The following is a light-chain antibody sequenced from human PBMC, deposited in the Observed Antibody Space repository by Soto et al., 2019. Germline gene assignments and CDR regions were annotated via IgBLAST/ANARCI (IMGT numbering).Light chain of an antibody. CDR1: SSDVGGYNY. V-gene: IGLV2-14*01. J-gene: IGLJ2*01. CDR2: DVS. CDR3: SSYTSSSPR. Sequence: QSALTQPASVSGSPGQSITISCTGTSSDVGGYNYVSWYQQHPGKAPKLMIYDVSNRPSGVSNRFSGSKSGNTASLTISGLQAEDEADYYCSSYTSSSPRFGGWTKLTVL.